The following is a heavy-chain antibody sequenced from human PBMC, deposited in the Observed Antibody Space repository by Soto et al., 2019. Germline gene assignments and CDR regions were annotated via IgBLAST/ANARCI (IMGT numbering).Heavy chain of an antibody. D-gene: IGHD6-25*01. CDR1: GYNFISYW. CDR3: ARHIESGIAAATSYYYYGMDV. CDR2: IYPGGPDT. V-gene: IGHV5-51*01. J-gene: IGHJ6*02. Sequence: GESLKISCKGSGYNFISYWIGWVRQMPGKGLEWMGIIYPGGPDTRYSPSFQGQVTISADKSISTAYLQWSSLKASDTAVYYCARHIESGIAAATSYYYYGMDVWGQGTTVTVSS.